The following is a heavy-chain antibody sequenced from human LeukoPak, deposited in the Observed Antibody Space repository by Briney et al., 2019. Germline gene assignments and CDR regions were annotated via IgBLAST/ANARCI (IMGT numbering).Heavy chain of an antibody. V-gene: IGHV4-39*01. J-gene: IGHJ4*02. D-gene: IGHD6-19*01. CDR3: VSQKGHSSSWWYFDY. CDR2: IYYSGST. CDR1: GGSISSSSYY. Sequence: PSETLSLTCTVSGGSISSSSYYWGWIRQPPGKGLEWIGSIYYSGSTYYNPSLKSRVSINVDTAKNQFSLKLSSVTAADTAVYYCVSQKGHSSSWWYFDYWAQGTLVTVSS.